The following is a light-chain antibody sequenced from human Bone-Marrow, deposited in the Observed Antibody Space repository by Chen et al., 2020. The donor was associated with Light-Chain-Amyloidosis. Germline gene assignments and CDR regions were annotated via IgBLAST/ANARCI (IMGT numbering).Light chain of an antibody. Sequence: SYELTQPPSVSVSPGQTARITCSGDDLPTKYAYWYQQKPGQAPVLVIHRDTERPSGVSERFCCSSSGTTATLTSSGVQAEDEADYHCQSADSSGTYEVIFGGGTKLTVL. CDR1: DLPTKY. V-gene: IGLV3-25*03. J-gene: IGLJ2*01. CDR3: QSADSSGTYEVI. CDR2: RDT.